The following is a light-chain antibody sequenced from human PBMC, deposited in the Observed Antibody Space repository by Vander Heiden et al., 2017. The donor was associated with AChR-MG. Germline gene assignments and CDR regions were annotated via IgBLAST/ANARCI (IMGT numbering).Light chain of an antibody. CDR1: GSDVGTYNF. Sequence: QSALTQPPSASGSPGQSVAISCTGTGSDVGTYNFVSWYQLQPGRAPKLMIYEVNKRPSGVPDRFSGSKSGNTASLTVSRLQAEDEAVYYCSSYAGSNNVVFGGGTKLTVL. CDR3: SSYAGSNNVV. V-gene: IGLV2-8*01. CDR2: EVN. J-gene: IGLJ2*01.